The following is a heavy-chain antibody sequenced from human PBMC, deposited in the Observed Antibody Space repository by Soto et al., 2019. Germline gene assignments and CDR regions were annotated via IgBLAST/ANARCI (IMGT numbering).Heavy chain of an antibody. CDR1: GFTFSSYW. CDR3: ARSLGAVAGKVDY. Sequence: GSLRLSCAASGFTFSSYWMSWVRQAPGKGLEWVANIKQDGSEKYYVDSVKGRFTISRDNAKNSLYLQMNSLRAEDTAVYYCARSLGAVAGKVDYWGQGTLVTVSS. D-gene: IGHD6-19*01. J-gene: IGHJ4*02. CDR2: IKQDGSEK. V-gene: IGHV3-7*01.